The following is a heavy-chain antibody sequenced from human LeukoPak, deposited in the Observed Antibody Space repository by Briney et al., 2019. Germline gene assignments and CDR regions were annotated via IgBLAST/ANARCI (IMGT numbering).Heavy chain of an antibody. CDR1: GGSISSYY. Sequence: SETLSLTCTVSGGSISSYYWSWIRQPAGKGLEWIGRIYSGGDTNYNPSLKSRVIMSVDTSKNQFSLQLSSVTAADTAVYYCARGTPGGWLRVWGQGTLVTVSS. CDR3: ARGTPGGWLRV. D-gene: IGHD3-22*01. J-gene: IGHJ4*02. CDR2: IYSGGDT. V-gene: IGHV4-4*07.